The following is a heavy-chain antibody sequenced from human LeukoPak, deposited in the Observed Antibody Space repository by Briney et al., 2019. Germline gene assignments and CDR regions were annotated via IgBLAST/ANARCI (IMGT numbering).Heavy chain of an antibody. D-gene: IGHD3-22*01. Sequence: PGGSLRLSCAASGFTFSNFWMHWVRQAPGKGLVWVALIYGDGSFTRYADSVKGRFTISRDNAKNTVYLQMNSLRVEDTAVYYCARVYETNDYLYWGQGSLVTVSS. V-gene: IGHV3-74*01. J-gene: IGHJ4*02. CDR2: IYGDGSFT. CDR3: ARVYETNDYLY. CDR1: GFTFSNFW.